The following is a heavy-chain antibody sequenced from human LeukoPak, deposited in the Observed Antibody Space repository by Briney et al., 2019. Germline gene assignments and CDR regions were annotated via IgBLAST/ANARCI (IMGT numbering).Heavy chain of an antibody. Sequence: SETLSLTCTVSGGSISSYYWSWIRQPPGKGLEWIGYIYYSGSTNYNPSLKSRVTISVDTSKNQFSLKLSSVTAADTAVYYCARYCDSSGYSPYAFDIWGQGTMVTVSS. D-gene: IGHD3-22*01. CDR1: GGSISSYY. J-gene: IGHJ3*02. CDR2: IYYSGST. CDR3: ARYCDSSGYSPYAFDI. V-gene: IGHV4-59*01.